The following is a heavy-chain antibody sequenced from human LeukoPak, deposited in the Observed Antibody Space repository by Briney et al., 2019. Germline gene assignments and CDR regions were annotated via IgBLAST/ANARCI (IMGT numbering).Heavy chain of an antibody. CDR3: ARDLTAVAGHYYYYMDV. J-gene: IGHJ6*03. D-gene: IGHD6-19*01. CDR1: GYTFTSYG. V-gene: IGHV1-18*01. CDR2: ISAYNGNT. Sequence: GASVKVSCKASGYTFTSYGISWVRQAPGQGLEWMGWISAYNGNTNYAQKLQGRVTMTTDTSTSTAYMELRSLRSDDTAVYYCARDLTAVAGHYYYYMDVWGKGTTVTVSS.